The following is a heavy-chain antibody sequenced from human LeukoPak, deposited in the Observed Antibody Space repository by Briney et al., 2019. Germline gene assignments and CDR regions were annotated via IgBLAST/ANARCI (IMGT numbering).Heavy chain of an antibody. D-gene: IGHD3-9*01. CDR2: IKQDGSEK. V-gene: IGHV3-7*01. Sequence: TGGSLRLSCAASGFNFSSNWMNWLRQTPEKGLEWVANIKQDGSEKYYVDSVKGRFTISRDNTKNSLYLQMNSLRAEDTAVYYCVRSIDYWGQGTLVTVSS. J-gene: IGHJ4*02. CDR3: VRSIDY. CDR1: GFNFSSNW.